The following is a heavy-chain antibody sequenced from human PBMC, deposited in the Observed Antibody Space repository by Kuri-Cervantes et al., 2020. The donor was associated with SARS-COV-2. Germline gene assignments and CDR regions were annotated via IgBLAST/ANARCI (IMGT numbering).Heavy chain of an antibody. CDR2: VSPHTGKT. J-gene: IGHJ5*02. D-gene: IGHD3-10*01. CDR3: ARVFSPIMVGGGRLNWFDP. CDR1: GYTFVSFG. Sequence: ASVKDSCQASGYTFVSFGISWVRQAPGQGLEWLGWVSPHTGKTSYAQKFQGRVTMTTDKTTTTAYMELMSLRSDDTAVYYCARVFSPIMVGGGRLNWFDPWGQGTLVTVSS. V-gene: IGHV1-18*01.